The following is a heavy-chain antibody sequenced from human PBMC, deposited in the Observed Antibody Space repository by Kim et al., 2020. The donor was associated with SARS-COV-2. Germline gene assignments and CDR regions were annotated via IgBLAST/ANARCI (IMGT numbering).Heavy chain of an antibody. Sequence: GGSLRLSCAASGFTFSSYAMSWVRQAPGKELEWVSAISGSGGSTYYADSVKGRFTISRDNSKNTLYLQMNSLRAEDTAVYYCANMDTAMVANGMDVWGQGTTVTVAS. CDR1: GFTFSSYA. V-gene: IGHV3-23*01. D-gene: IGHD5-18*01. CDR2: ISGSGGST. J-gene: IGHJ6*02. CDR3: ANMDTAMVANGMDV.